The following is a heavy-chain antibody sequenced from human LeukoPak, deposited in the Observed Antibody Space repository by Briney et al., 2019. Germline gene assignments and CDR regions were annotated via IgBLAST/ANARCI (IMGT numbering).Heavy chain of an antibody. D-gene: IGHD3-22*01. V-gene: IGHV1-69*04. CDR3: ARDLSPCDSSGYYYLNWFDP. J-gene: IGHJ5*02. CDR1: GGTFSSYA. Sequence: AASVKVSCKASGGTFSSYAISWVRQAPGQGLEWMGRIIPILGIANYAQKFQGRVTITADKSTSTAYMELSSLRSEDTAVYYCARDLSPCDSSGYYYLNWFDPWGQGTLVTVSS. CDR2: IIPILGIA.